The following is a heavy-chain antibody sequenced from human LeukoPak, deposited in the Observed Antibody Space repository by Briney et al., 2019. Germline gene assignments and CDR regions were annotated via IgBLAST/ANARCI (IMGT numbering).Heavy chain of an antibody. CDR3: AKSRDDGTGYYYDY. J-gene: IGHJ4*02. CDR1: GFSFDDYA. D-gene: IGHD3-9*01. V-gene: IGHV3-9*01. Sequence: GRSLRLSCEASGFSFDDYAMHWVRQAPGKGLEWVAGISRNSYNIAYGDSVKGRFTIFRDNAKKSLSLQMNSLGTEDTAFYYCAKSRDDGTGYYYDYWGQGVLVTVAS. CDR2: ISRNSYNI.